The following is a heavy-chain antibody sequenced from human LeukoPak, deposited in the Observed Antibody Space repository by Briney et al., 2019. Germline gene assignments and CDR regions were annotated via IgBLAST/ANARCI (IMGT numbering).Heavy chain of an antibody. CDR1: GFTFSSYG. Sequence: GGSLRLSCAASGFTFSSYGMHWVRQAPGKGLEWVAFIRYDGSNKYYADSVKGRFTISRDNSKNTLYLQMNSLRAEDTAVYYCAKYPDGDILTGYYISSLYYFDYWGQGTLVTVSS. CDR2: IRYDGSNK. J-gene: IGHJ4*02. CDR3: AKYPDGDILTGYYISSLYYFDY. V-gene: IGHV3-30*02. D-gene: IGHD3-9*01.